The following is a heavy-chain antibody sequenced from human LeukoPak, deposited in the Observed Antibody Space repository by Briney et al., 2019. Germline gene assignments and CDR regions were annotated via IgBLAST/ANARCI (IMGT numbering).Heavy chain of an antibody. Sequence: GGSLRLSCAASGFTFSKYGMNWVRQAPGKGLEWVAVISFDGNDNYYADSVKGRFTISRDNSKSDLFLQMNSLRTEDTALYYCAKARLPTNNWYSDSFDSWGQGTLVTVS. CDR3: AKARLPTNNWYSDSFDS. J-gene: IGHJ3*01. V-gene: IGHV3-30*18. CDR1: GFTFSKYG. D-gene: IGHD1-7*01. CDR2: ISFDGNDN.